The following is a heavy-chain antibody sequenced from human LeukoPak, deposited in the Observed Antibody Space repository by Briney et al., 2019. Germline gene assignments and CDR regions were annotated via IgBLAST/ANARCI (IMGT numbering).Heavy chain of an antibody. CDR1: GYIFTSYY. V-gene: IGHV1-2*02. CDR2: INPNSGGT. J-gene: IGHJ5*02. D-gene: IGHD5-12*01. CDR3: ARDRATTWFDP. Sequence: ASVKVSCKASGYIFTSYYIHWVRQAPGQGLEWMGWINPNSGGTNYAQKFQGRVTMTRDTSISTAYMELSRLRSDDTAVYYCARDRATTWFDPWGQGTLVTVSS.